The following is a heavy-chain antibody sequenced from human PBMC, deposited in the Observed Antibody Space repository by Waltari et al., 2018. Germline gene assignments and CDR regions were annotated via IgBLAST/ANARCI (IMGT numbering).Heavy chain of an antibody. Sequence: QVQLVESGGGVVQPGRSLRLSCAASGFTFSSYAMHWVRQAPGKGGEGGAVKTCDWGNQYYADSVEGRFTISRDNSKNTLYLQMNSLRAEDTAVYYCARESPYYWDYWGQGTLVTVSS. D-gene: IGHD3-10*01. V-gene: IGHV3-30*04. J-gene: IGHJ4*02. CDR3: ARESPYYWDY. CDR1: GFTFSSYA. CDR2: KTCDWGNQ.